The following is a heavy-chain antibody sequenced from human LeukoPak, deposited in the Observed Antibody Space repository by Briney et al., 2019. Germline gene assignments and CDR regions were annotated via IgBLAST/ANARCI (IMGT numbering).Heavy chain of an antibody. Sequence: SLRLSCAASGFTFDDYAMHWVRQAPGKGLEWVAVISYDGSNKYYADSVKGRFTISRDNSKNTLYLQMNSLRAEDTAVYYCARKQWLITDYWGQGTLVTVSS. CDR3: ARKQWLITDY. CDR1: GFTFDDYA. CDR2: ISYDGSNK. V-gene: IGHV3-30-3*01. D-gene: IGHD6-19*01. J-gene: IGHJ4*02.